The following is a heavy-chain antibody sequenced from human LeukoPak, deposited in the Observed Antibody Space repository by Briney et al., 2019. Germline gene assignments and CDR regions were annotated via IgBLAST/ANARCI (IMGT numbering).Heavy chain of an antibody. CDR2: IYYSGST. V-gene: IGHV4-31*03. J-gene: IGHJ3*02. CDR3: ARGGIAVAIDI. CDR1: GGSISSGDYY. D-gene: IGHD6-19*01. Sequence: PSQTLSLTCTVSGGSISSGDYYWSWIREHPGKVLEWIGYIYYSGSTYYNPSLKSRVTISVDTSKNQFSLKLSSVTAADTAVYYCARGGIAVAIDIWGQGTMVTVSS.